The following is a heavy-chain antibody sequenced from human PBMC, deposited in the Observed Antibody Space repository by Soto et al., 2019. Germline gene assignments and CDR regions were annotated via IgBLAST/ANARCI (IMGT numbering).Heavy chain of an antibody. J-gene: IGHJ4*02. CDR1: GGSSSSGDYY. CDR2: IYYSGST. D-gene: IGHD6-19*01. Sequence: PSETLSLTCTVSGGSSSSGDYYWSWIRQPPGKGLEWIGYIYYSGSTYYNPSLKSRVTISVDTSKNQFSLKLSSVTAADTAVYYCAIPTINIAVADYSFDYWGQGTLVTVSS. V-gene: IGHV4-30-4*01. CDR3: AIPTINIAVADYSFDY.